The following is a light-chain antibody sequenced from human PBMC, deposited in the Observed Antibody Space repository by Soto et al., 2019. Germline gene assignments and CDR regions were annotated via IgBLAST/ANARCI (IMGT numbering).Light chain of an antibody. J-gene: IGLJ2*01. V-gene: IGLV3-21*02. Sequence: SYELTQPPSVSVAPGQTARITCGGNNIGSKSVHWYQQKPGQAPVLVVYDDSDRPPGIPERFSGSNSGNTATLTISRVEAGDEADYYCQVWDSSSDLVVFGGGTQLTVL. CDR3: QVWDSSSDLVV. CDR2: DDS. CDR1: NIGSKS.